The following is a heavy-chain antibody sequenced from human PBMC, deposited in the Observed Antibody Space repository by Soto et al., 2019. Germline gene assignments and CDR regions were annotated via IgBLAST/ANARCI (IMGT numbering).Heavy chain of an antibody. J-gene: IGHJ6*03. CDR2: ISAYNGNT. Sequence: ASVKVSCKASGYTFTSYGISWVRQAPGQGLEWMGWISAYNGNTNYAQKLQGRVTMTTDTSTSTAYMELRSLRSDDTAVYYCARDSLWFGESDYYYYYMDVWGKGTTVPVSS. V-gene: IGHV1-18*01. D-gene: IGHD3-10*01. CDR3: ARDSLWFGESDYYYYYMDV. CDR1: GYTFTSYG.